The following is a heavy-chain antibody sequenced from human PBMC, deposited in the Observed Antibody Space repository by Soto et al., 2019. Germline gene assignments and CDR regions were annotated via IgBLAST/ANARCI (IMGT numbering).Heavy chain of an antibody. Sequence: EVQLVESGGGLVQPGGSLRLSCAASGFTFSSYSMNWVRQAPGKGLEWVSYINSGSSTIYYADSEKGRFTISRDNAKNSLYLQLNSLRAEDTAVYYCARDKPRSGYEKFDYWGQGTLVTVSS. CDR3: ARDKPRSGYEKFDY. D-gene: IGHD3-3*01. CDR1: GFTFSSYS. V-gene: IGHV3-48*01. J-gene: IGHJ4*02. CDR2: INSGSSTI.